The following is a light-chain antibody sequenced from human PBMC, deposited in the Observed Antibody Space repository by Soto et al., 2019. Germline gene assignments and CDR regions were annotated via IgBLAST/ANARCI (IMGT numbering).Light chain of an antibody. CDR1: SSDVGSYNL. CDR2: EGS. V-gene: IGLV2-14*02. CDR3: SSYAGSNNFDV. Sequence: QSALTQPASVSGSPGQSITISCTGTSSDVGSYNLVSWYQQHPGKAPKLMIYEGSKRPSGVPDRFSGSKSGNTASLTVSGLQAEDEADYYCSSYAGSNNFDVFGGGTKLTVL. J-gene: IGLJ3*02.